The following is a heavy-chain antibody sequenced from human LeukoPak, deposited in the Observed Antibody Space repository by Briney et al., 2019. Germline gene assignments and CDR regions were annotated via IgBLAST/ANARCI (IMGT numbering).Heavy chain of an antibody. CDR1: GFTFRSYE. CDR3: VRDGRYCSGGRCFPI. Sequence: GGSLRLSCAASGFTFRSYEMSWVRQAPGKGLEWVSFISSSGSAMYYADSVKGRFTISRDNAKNSPYLQMNSLRAEDTALYYCVRDGRYCSGGRCFPIWGEGTLVTVST. CDR2: ISSSGSAM. D-gene: IGHD2-15*01. J-gene: IGHJ4*02. V-gene: IGHV3-48*03.